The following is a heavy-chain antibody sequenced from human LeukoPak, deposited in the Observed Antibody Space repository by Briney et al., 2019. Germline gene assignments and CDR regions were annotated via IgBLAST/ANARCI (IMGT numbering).Heavy chain of an antibody. Sequence: SETLSLTCAVYGGSFSGYYWSWIRQPPGKGLEWIGEINHSGSTNYNPSLKSRVTISVDTSKNQVSLKLSSVTAADTAVYYCARARFFIVGATNWFDPWGQGTLVTVSS. CDR1: GGSFSGYY. CDR2: INHSGST. CDR3: ARARFFIVGATNWFDP. J-gene: IGHJ5*02. V-gene: IGHV4-34*01. D-gene: IGHD1-26*01.